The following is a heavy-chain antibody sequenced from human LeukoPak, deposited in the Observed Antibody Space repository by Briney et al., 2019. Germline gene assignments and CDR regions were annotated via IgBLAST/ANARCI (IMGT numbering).Heavy chain of an antibody. D-gene: IGHD6-13*01. V-gene: IGHV4-39*07. Sequence: SETLSLTCTVSGGSISSSSYYWGWIRQPPGKGLEWIGSIYYSGSTYYNPSLKSRVTISVDTSKNQFSLKLSSVTAADTAVYYCARDRSIGRYSSSFFDPWGQGTLVTVSS. J-gene: IGHJ5*02. CDR1: GGSISSSSYY. CDR3: ARDRSIGRYSSSFFDP. CDR2: IYYSGST.